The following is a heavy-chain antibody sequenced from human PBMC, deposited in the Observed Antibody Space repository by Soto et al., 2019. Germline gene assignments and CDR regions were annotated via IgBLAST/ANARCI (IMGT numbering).Heavy chain of an antibody. V-gene: IGHV1-18*01. CDR2: ISAYNGNT. D-gene: IGHD6-13*01. J-gene: IGHJ3*02. Sequence: QVQLVQSGAEVKKPGASVKVSCKASGYTFTSYGISWVRQAPGQGLEWMGWISAYNGNTNYAQKFQGRVTITADESTSTAYMELSSLRSEDTAVYYCARDSNLSSWYNAFDIWGQGTMVTVSS. CDR3: ARDSNLSSWYNAFDI. CDR1: GYTFTSYG.